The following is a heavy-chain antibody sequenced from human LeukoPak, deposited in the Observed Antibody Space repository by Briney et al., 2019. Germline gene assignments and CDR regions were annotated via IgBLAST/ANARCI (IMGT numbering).Heavy chain of an antibody. J-gene: IGHJ1*01. CDR3: ARSATMKSTEYFQH. D-gene: IGHD1-26*01. V-gene: IGHV3-21*01. Sequence: KPGGSLRLSCAASGFTFSSYSMNWVRQAPGKGLDWVSSISSSSSYIYYADSVKGRFTISRDNAKNSLYLQMNSLRAEDTAVYYCARSATMKSTEYFQHWGQGTLVTVSS. CDR1: GFTFSSYS. CDR2: ISSSSSYI.